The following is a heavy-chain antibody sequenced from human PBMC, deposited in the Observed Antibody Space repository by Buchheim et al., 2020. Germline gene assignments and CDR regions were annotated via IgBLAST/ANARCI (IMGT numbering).Heavy chain of an antibody. V-gene: IGHV3-7*04. CDR2: IKQDGSEK. CDR1: GVSFSSYW. Sequence: EVQLVESGGGLVQPGGSLRLSCAASGVSFSSYWMSWVRQAPGKGLEWVANIKQDGSEKYYVDSVKGRFTISRDTAENSLYLQMNSLRGEDTALYYCAWGGFASVVPGPTFDYWGQGTL. CDR3: AWGGFASVVPGPTFDY. D-gene: IGHD6-19*01. J-gene: IGHJ4*02.